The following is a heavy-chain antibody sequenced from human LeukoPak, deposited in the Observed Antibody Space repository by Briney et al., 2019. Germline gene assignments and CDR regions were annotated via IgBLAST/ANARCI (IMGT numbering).Heavy chain of an antibody. CDR3: AADPKEPDRNEDAFDI. CDR1: GFTFTSSA. D-gene: IGHD1-1*01. V-gene: IGHV1-58*02. CDR2: IVVGSGNT. Sequence: ASVKVSCKASGFTFTSSAMQWVRQARGQRLEWIGWIVVGSGNTNYAQKFQERVTITRDMSTSTAYMELSSLRSEDTAVYYCAADPKEPDRNEDAFDIWGQGTMVTVSS. J-gene: IGHJ3*02.